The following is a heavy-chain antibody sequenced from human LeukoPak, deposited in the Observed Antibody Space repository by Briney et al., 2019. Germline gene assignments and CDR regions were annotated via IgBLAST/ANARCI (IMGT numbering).Heavy chain of an antibody. V-gene: IGHV3-53*01. J-gene: IGHJ4*02. D-gene: IGHD3-22*01. CDR2: IYSGGST. CDR1: GFTVSSNY. CDR3: ASKILGGAYGSSGYWYYFDY. Sequence: GGSLRLSCAASGFTVSSNYMRWVRQAPGKGLEWVSVIYSGGSTYYADSVKGRFTISRDNSKNTLYLQMNSLRAEDTAVYYCASKILGGAYGSSGYWYYFDYWGQGTLVTVSS.